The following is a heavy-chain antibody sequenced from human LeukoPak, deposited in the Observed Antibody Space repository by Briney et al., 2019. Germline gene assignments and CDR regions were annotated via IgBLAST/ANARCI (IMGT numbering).Heavy chain of an antibody. Sequence: SETLSLTCTVSGGSISSSSYYWGWIRQPPGKGLEWIGSIYYSGSTYYNPSLKSRVTISVDTSKYQFSLKLSSVTAADTAVYYCAREGSSSWSPNWFDPWGQGTLVTVSS. D-gene: IGHD6-13*01. V-gene: IGHV4-39*07. CDR2: IYYSGST. J-gene: IGHJ5*02. CDR1: GGSISSSSYY. CDR3: AREGSSSWSPNWFDP.